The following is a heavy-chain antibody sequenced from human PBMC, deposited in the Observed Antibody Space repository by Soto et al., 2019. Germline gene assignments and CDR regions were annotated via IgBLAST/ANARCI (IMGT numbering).Heavy chain of an antibody. CDR2: VSASGGNT. J-gene: IGHJ5*02. CDR1: GFTFSSYD. D-gene: IGHD1-7*01. Sequence: EVQLLESGGGLVQPGGSVRLSCAASGFTFSSYDMSWVRQAPGKGLECVSVVSASGGNTYYADSVKGRFTISRDNSKNTLYLQMNSLRAEDTAVYYCAKKLVLSPTGTTYRDWFDPWGQGTLVTVSS. V-gene: IGHV3-23*01. CDR3: AKKLVLSPTGTTYRDWFDP.